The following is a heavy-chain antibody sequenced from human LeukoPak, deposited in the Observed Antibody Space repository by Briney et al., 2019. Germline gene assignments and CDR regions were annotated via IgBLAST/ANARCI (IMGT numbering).Heavy chain of an antibody. CDR2: IIPIFGTA. CDR1: GGTFRSYA. Sequence: SVTVSCKASGGTFRSYAISWVRQAPGQGLEWMGGIIPIFGTANYAQKFQGRVTITTDESTSTAYMELSSLRSEDTALYYCASSELDLGDDYWGQGTLVTVSS. V-gene: IGHV1-69*05. D-gene: IGHD1-1*01. J-gene: IGHJ4*02. CDR3: ASSELDLGDDY.